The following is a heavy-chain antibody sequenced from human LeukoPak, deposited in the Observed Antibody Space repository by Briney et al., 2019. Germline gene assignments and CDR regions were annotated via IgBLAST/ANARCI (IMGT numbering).Heavy chain of an antibody. CDR2: ISSSGSTI. Sequence: GGSLRLSCAASGFTFSDYCMSRIRQAPGKGLEWVSYISSSGSTIYYADSVKGRFTISRDNAKNSLYLQMNSLRAEDTAVYYCASTITMISGGAFDIWGQGTMVTVSS. J-gene: IGHJ3*02. CDR1: GFTFSDYC. CDR3: ASTITMISGGAFDI. D-gene: IGHD3-22*01. V-gene: IGHV3-11*01.